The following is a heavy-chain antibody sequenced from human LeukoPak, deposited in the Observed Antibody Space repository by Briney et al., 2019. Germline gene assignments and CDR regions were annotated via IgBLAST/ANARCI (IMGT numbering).Heavy chain of an antibody. CDR3: ARAHRASDYYYYYYMDV. Sequence: PGGSLRPSCAASGFTFSSYSMNWVRQAPGKGLEWVSYISSSSTTIYYADSVKGRFTISRDNAKNSLYLQMNSLGAEDTAVYYCARAHRASDYYYYYYMDVWGKGTTVTVSS. CDR1: GFTFSSYS. V-gene: IGHV3-48*01. J-gene: IGHJ6*03. D-gene: IGHD3-10*01. CDR2: ISSSSTTI.